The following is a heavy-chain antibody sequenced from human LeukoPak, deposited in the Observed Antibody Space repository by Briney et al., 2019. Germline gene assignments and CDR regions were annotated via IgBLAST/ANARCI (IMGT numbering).Heavy chain of an antibody. CDR3: ARDDSSSWYVN. J-gene: IGHJ4*02. D-gene: IGHD6-13*01. CDR2: ISGDSSYI. CDR1: GFTFSSYN. V-gene: IGHV3-21*06. Sequence: GGSLRLSCAASGFTFSSYNMNWVRQAPGKGLEWVSFISGDSSYIYYADSVKGRFTISRDNAKNSLYLQMNSLSAEDTAVYYCARDDSSSWYVNWGQGTLVTVSS.